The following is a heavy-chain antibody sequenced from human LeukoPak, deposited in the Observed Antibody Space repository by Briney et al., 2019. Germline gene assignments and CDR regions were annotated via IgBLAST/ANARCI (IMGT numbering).Heavy chain of an antibody. J-gene: IGHJ3*02. CDR1: GYTFTSYD. CDR3: ARAGYYYDSSGYHLTFCDI. Sequence: ASVKVSCKASGYTFTSYDINWVRQATGQGLEWMGWMNPNSGNTGYAQKFQGRVTMTRNTSISTAYMELSSLRSEDTAVYYCARAGYYYDSSGYHLTFCDIWGQGTMVTVSS. CDR2: MNPNSGNT. D-gene: IGHD3-22*01. V-gene: IGHV1-8*01.